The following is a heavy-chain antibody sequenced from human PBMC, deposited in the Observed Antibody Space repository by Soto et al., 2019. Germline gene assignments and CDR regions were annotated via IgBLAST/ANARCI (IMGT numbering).Heavy chain of an antibody. CDR2: ISPILGIA. Sequence: QVQLVQSGAEVKKPGSSVKVSCKASGGTFSSYTISWVRQAPGQGLEWMGRISPILGIANYAQKFQGRVTITADKSTSTAYMELSSLGSEDTALYYCARDPSAYDLPAYWGQGTLVTVSS. CDR1: GGTFSSYT. D-gene: IGHD5-12*01. V-gene: IGHV1-69*08. J-gene: IGHJ4*02. CDR3: ARDPSAYDLPAY.